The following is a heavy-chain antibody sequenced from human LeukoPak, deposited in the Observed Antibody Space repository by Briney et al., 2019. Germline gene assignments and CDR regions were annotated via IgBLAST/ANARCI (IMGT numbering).Heavy chain of an antibody. CDR2: ISSSSSYI. J-gene: IGHJ6*02. V-gene: IGHV3-21*01. CDR3: ARDQEYYYGMDV. CDR1: GFTFSSYS. Sequence: VGSLRLSCAASGFTFSSYSMNWVRQAPGKGLEWVSSISSSSSYIYYADSVKGRFTISRDNAKNSLYLQMNSLRAEDTAVYYCARDQEYYYGMDVWGQGTTVTDSS.